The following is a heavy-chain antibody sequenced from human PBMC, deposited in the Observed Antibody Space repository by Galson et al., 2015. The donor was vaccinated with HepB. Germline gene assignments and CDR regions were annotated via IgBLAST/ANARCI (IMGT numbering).Heavy chain of an antibody. D-gene: IGHD5-12*01. Sequence: SLRLSCAASGLTFSSYAMHWVRQAPGKGLEWVALISYDGNYKYYADSVKGRFTISRDNSKNTLYLQMNSLRAEDTAVYYCTRGSSRRGATSYFDYWGQGTLVTVSS. CDR2: ISYDGNYK. CDR3: TRGSSRRGATSYFDY. V-gene: IGHV3-30*04. J-gene: IGHJ4*02. CDR1: GLTFSSYA.